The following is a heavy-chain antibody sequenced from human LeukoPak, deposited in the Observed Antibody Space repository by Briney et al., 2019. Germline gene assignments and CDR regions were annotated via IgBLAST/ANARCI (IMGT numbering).Heavy chain of an antibody. D-gene: IGHD1-1*01. Sequence: GGSLRLSCAASGFTFSTYGMHWVRQAPGKGLEWVAFIRYDGSNKYYADSVKGRFTISRDNSKNTLYLQMNRLRGEDTAVYFCAKDKDPWKSTAISDFDYWGQGTLVTVSS. CDR2: IRYDGSNK. V-gene: IGHV3-30*02. J-gene: IGHJ4*02. CDR3: AKDKDPWKSTAISDFDY. CDR1: GFTFSTYG.